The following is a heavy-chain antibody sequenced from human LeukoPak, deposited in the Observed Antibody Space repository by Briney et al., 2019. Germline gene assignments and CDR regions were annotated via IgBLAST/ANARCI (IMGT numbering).Heavy chain of an antibody. CDR1: GGSINGYY. Sequence: SETLSLTCTVSGGSINGYYWSWIRQPAGKGLEWIGRIYTSGNSNYNPSLKSRVTMSLDTSENQLSLKLSSVTAADTAVYYCARGPDPPPLANCGGDCYTGWFDPWGQGNLVTVSS. CDR2: IYTSGNS. V-gene: IGHV4-4*07. CDR3: ARGPDPPPLANCGGDCYTGWFDP. D-gene: IGHD2-21*01. J-gene: IGHJ5*02.